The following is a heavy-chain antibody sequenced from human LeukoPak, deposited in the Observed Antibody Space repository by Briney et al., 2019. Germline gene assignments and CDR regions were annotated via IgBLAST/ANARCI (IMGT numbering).Heavy chain of an antibody. D-gene: IGHD3-10*01. J-gene: IGHJ1*01. V-gene: IGHV1-2*02. CDR2: INPNSGGT. CDR3: AREGEGITMVRGVQD. Sequence: APVKVSCKASGYTFTGYYMHWVRQAPGQGLEWMGWINPNSGGTNYAQKFQGRVTMTRDTSISTAYMELSRLRSGDTAVYYCAREGEGITMVRGVQDWGQGTLVTVSS. CDR1: GYTFTGYY.